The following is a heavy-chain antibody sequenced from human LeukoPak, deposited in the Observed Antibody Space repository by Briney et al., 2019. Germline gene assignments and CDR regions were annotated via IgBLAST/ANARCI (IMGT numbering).Heavy chain of an antibody. V-gene: IGHV1-2*02. Sequence: ASVKVSCKASGFTLTDYIHWVRQDPRQGLQWMGGIKPNSGDTDYAQKFQGRVTMTRDTAISTVDMELSSLRSDDTAVYSCARADSVPAGDYHYWYMDVWGKGTTVTVSS. CDR2: IKPNSGDT. CDR1: GFTLTDY. CDR3: ARADSVPAGDYHYWYMDV. J-gene: IGHJ6*03. D-gene: IGHD2-2*01.